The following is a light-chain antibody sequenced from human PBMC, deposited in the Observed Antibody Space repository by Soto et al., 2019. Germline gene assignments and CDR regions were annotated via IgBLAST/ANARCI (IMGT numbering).Light chain of an antibody. CDR1: ALPNQY. CDR3: QSADSIGDYV. V-gene: IGLV3-25*02. CDR2: KDS. Sequence: SYELTQPPSVSVSPGQTARITCSGDALPNQYAYWFQQRPGQAPVLVIYKDSERPSGIPDRFSGSSSGTTVTLTISGVQPEDEADYYCQSADSIGDYVFGTGT. J-gene: IGLJ1*01.